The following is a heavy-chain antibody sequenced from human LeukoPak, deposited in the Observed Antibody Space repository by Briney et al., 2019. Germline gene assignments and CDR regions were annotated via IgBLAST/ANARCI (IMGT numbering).Heavy chain of an antibody. V-gene: IGHV3-23*01. J-gene: IGHJ5*02. Sequence: PGGSLRLSCAASGFTFSSYAMSWVRQAPGKGLEWVSAISGSGGSTYYADSVKGRFTISRDNSKNMLYLQMNNLRTEDTAVYYCARGVQSEPWGQGTLVTVSS. CDR1: GFTFSSYA. CDR2: ISGSGGST. CDR3: ARGVQSEP.